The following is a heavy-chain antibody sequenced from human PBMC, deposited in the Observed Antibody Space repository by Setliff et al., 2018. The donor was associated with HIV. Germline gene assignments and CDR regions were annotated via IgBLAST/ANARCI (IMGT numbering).Heavy chain of an antibody. CDR1: GGSIKSSSDY. D-gene: IGHD3-22*01. J-gene: IGHJ4*02. CDR3: ARHSGLGGYYSPFDY. V-gene: IGHV4-39*01. Sequence: SETLSLTCTVSGGSIKSSSDYWGWIRQPPGKGLEWIGTIYYSGSTYYNPSLKSRVTISVDTSKNQCSLKLSSVTAADTTVYYCARHSGLGGYYSPFDYWGPGTLVTVSS. CDR2: IYYSGST.